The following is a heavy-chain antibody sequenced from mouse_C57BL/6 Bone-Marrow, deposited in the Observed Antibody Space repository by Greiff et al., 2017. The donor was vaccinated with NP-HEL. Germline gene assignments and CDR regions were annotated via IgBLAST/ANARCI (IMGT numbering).Heavy chain of an antibody. Sequence: QVQLKESGPELVKPGASVKISCKASGYAFSSSWMNWVKQRPGKGLEWIGRIYPGDRDTNYNGKFKGKATLTADKSSSTAYMQLSSLTSEDSAVYFCARGPYYYGSSDYFDYWGQGTTLTVSS. V-gene: IGHV1-82*01. CDR1: GYAFSSSW. D-gene: IGHD1-1*01. CDR2: IYPGDRDT. CDR3: ARGPYYYGSSDYFDY. J-gene: IGHJ2*01.